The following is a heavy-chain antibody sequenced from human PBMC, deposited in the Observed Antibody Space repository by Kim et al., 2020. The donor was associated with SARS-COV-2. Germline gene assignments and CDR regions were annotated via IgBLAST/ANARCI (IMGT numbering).Heavy chain of an antibody. Sequence: ASVKVSCKTSGYTFSTYGVSWVRQAPGQGLEWMGWITVYNGNTNYAQKLQGRVTMTTDTSTSTAYMELRSLTSDDTAVYYCARGGGSYWYVDYWGQGTLVTVSS. CDR1: GYTFSTYG. CDR2: ITVYNGNT. V-gene: IGHV1-18*01. J-gene: IGHJ4*02. D-gene: IGHD3-16*01. CDR3: ARGGGSYWYVDY.